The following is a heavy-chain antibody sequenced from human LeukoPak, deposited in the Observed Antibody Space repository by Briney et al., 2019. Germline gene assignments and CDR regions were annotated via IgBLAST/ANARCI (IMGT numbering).Heavy chain of an antibody. CDR1: GGSISSYY. J-gene: IGHJ5*02. D-gene: IGHD6-19*01. Sequence: SETLSLTCTVSGGSISSYYWSWIRQPPGKGLEWIGYIYYSGSTNYNPSLKSRVTISVDTSKNQFSLKLSSVTAADTAVYYCARHSSGWYDWFDPWGQGTLVTVSS. CDR3: ARHSSGWYDWFDP. V-gene: IGHV4-59*08. CDR2: IYYSGST.